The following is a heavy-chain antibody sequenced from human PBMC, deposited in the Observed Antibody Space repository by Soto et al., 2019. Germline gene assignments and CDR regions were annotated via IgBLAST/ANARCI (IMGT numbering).Heavy chain of an antibody. CDR2: IKRKIDGGTR. Sequence: GGSLRLSCAASGFTFSYASMSRFRQAPGQGLEWVGRIKRKIDGGTRDYSAPVKGRFTISRDDSKNTLYLQMNSLKTEDTAVYYCTTGSSGYDDHDMDVWGQGTTVPL. D-gene: IGHD5-12*01. CDR3: TTGSSGYDDHDMDV. V-gene: IGHV3-15*01. CDR1: GFTFSYAS. J-gene: IGHJ6*02.